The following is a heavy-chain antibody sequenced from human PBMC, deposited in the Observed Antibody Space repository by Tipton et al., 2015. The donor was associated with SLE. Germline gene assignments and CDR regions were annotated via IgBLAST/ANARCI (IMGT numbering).Heavy chain of an antibody. Sequence: TLSLTCTVSGGSFTSQHLSFLRHPPGKGLEWIGNIYYTGSTNYNPSPQSRVPLSVDRSRTQFSLRLSSVTAADTAVYYCARDPNRYARDYVNYWGQGTLVTVSS. CDR2: IYYTGST. CDR1: GGSFTSQH. D-gene: IGHD5-12*01. V-gene: IGHV4-59*11. J-gene: IGHJ4*02. CDR3: ARDPNRYARDYVNY.